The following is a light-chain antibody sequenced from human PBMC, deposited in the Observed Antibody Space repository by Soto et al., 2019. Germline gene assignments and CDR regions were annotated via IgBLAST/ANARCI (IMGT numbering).Light chain of an antibody. CDR3: QQRNDWQVT. Sequence: EIVLTQSPGTLSLSPGERATLSCRASQSFRGLLAWYQQKPGQAPRLLIYDVSNRATGIPARFSGSGSGTDFTLTISSLEPGDFAIYYCQQRNDWQVTFGQGTRLEI. CDR2: DVS. CDR1: QSFRGL. J-gene: IGKJ5*01. V-gene: IGKV3-11*01.